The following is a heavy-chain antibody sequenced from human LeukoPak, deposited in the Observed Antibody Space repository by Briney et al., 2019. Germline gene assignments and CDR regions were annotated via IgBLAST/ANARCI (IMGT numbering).Heavy chain of an antibody. Sequence: SETLSLTCTVSGGSISSGGYYWSWIRQHPGKGLEWIGYIYYSGSTNYNPSPKSRVTISVDTSKNQFSLKLSSVTAADTAVYYCARIAYYYDSSGYSDAFDIWGQGTMVTVSS. CDR2: IYYSGST. D-gene: IGHD3-22*01. CDR3: ARIAYYYDSSGYSDAFDI. J-gene: IGHJ3*02. CDR1: GGSISSGGYY. V-gene: IGHV4-61*08.